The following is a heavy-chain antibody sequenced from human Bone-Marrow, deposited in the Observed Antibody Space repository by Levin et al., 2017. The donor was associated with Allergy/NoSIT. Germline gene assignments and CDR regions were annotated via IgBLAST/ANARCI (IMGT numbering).Heavy chain of an antibody. D-gene: IGHD5-24*01. V-gene: IGHV4-61*01. Sequence: TSETLSLTCTVSGVSVNSASYYWSWIRQPPGKGLEWIGYVYYSGRTIYNPSLTRRLTISIDTSKNQFSLKLSSVTAADTAVYYCARVHQGYKPYGLDVWGQGTTVTVSS. CDR2: VYYSGRT. J-gene: IGHJ6*02. CDR3: ARVHQGYKPYGLDV. CDR1: GVSVNSASYY.